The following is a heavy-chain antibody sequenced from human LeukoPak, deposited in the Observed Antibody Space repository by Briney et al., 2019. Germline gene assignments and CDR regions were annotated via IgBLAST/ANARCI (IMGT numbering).Heavy chain of an antibody. J-gene: IGHJ4*02. CDR1: GFTFSSYA. CDR3: AKDPYGTRYFDY. D-gene: IGHD2-2*01. V-gene: IGHV3-23*01. CDR2: ISGSGGST. Sequence: GGSLRLSCAASGFTFSSYAMSWVRQAPGKGLEWVSAISGSGGSTYYADPVKGRFTISRDNAKNTAYLQMNSLRAEDTAVYYCAKDPYGTRYFDYWGQGTLVTAS.